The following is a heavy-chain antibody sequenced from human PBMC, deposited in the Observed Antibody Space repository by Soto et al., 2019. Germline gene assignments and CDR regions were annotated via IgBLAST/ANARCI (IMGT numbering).Heavy chain of an antibody. CDR2: MNAGNGRT. CDR1: GYTSPDYP. CDR3: ATRSPVVTKAFDI. D-gene: IGHD2-21*02. Sequence: QVQLVQSGAEVKRPGASVKVSCKASGYTSPDYPVHWVRQAPGQRLEWMGWMNAGNGRTRSSQKFQDRLTITRDTSASTAYMDLGSLRSEDTAVYYCATRSPVVTKAFDIWGQGTLVTVSS. V-gene: IGHV1-3*01. J-gene: IGHJ3*02.